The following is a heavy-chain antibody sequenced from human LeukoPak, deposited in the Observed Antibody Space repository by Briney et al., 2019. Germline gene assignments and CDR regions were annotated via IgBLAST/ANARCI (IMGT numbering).Heavy chain of an antibody. V-gene: IGHV3-53*01. CDR1: GFTVSANY. Sequence: GGSLRLSCAAYGFTVSANYMSWVRQAPGKGLEWVSLIYSGGSTYYADSVNGRFTISRDNSKNTLYLQMNSLRAEDTAVYYCARSPSGVLYYFDFWGQGTLVTVSS. CDR3: ARSPSGVLYYFDF. CDR2: IYSGGST. J-gene: IGHJ4*02. D-gene: IGHD3-10*01.